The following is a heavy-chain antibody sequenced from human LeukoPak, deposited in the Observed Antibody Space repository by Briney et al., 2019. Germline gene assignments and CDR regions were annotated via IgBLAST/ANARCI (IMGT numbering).Heavy chain of an antibody. CDR3: ARVFSVTADLFGEFSYYFDY. Sequence: GGSLRLSCAASGFTFSSYSMNWVRQAPGKGLEWVSSLSRSSSYIYYADSVKGRFTISRDNAKNSLYLQMNSLRAEDTAVYYCARVFSVTADLFGEFSYYFDYWGQGTLVTVSS. CDR2: LSRSSSYI. D-gene: IGHD3-10*02. J-gene: IGHJ4*02. CDR1: GFTFSSYS. V-gene: IGHV3-21*01.